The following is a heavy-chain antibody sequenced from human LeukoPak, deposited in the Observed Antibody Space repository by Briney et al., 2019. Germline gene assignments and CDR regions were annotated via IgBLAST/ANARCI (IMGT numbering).Heavy chain of an antibody. V-gene: IGHV4-59*01. J-gene: IGHJ4*02. Sequence: SETLSLTCTVSGGFISSYYWSWIRQPPGKGLEWIGYINYSGSTNYNPSLKSRVTISVDTSKNQFSLKLRSVTAADTAVYYCARYNSSWYDYWGQGTLVTVSS. D-gene: IGHD6-13*01. CDR1: GGFISSYY. CDR2: INYSGST. CDR3: ARYNSSWYDY.